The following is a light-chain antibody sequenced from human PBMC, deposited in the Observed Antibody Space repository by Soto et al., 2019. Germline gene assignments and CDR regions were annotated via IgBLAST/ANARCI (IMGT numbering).Light chain of an antibody. CDR3: QQYFSTPLT. J-gene: IGKJ4*01. V-gene: IGKV4-1*01. CDR2: WAS. Sequence: DIVMTQSPDSLSVSLGERATINCKSSQSVLYRSNSKNYLAWYQQKPGHPPKLLIYWASTRESGVPDRFSGSGPGTDFTLTISSLQAEDVAVYYCQQYFSTPLTFG. CDR1: QSVLYRSNSKNY.